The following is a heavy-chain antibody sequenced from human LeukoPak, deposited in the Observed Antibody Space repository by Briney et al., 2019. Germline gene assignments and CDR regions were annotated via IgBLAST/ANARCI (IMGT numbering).Heavy chain of an antibody. CDR2: ISSSSSNI. CDR1: GFTFSDCS. D-gene: IGHD2-2*01. CDR3: ARACARTNCYTED. J-gene: IGHJ4*02. Sequence: GGSLRLSCAASGFTFSDCSMNWVRQAPGKGLEWVSSISSSSSNIYYADSVKGRFTISRDNAKNSLYLEMNSLRAEDTAVYYCARACARTNCYTEDWGQGTLVTVSS. V-gene: IGHV3-21*01.